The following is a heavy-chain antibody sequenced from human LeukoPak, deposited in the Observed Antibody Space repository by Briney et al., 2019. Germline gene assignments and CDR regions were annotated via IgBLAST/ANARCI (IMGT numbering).Heavy chain of an antibody. CDR3: AREKVAGKPYYYYYYMDV. CDR1: GYTFTSYA. Sequence: ASVKVSCKASGYTFTSYAMHWVRQAPGQRLEWMGWINAGNGNTKYSQEFQGRVTITRDTSASTAYMELSSLRSEDMAVYYCAREKVAGKPYYYYYYMDVWGKGTTVTVSS. D-gene: IGHD6-19*01. V-gene: IGHV1-3*03. J-gene: IGHJ6*03. CDR2: INAGNGNT.